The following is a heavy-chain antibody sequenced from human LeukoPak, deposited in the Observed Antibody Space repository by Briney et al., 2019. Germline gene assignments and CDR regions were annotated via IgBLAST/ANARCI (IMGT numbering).Heavy chain of an antibody. Sequence: PSETLSLTCAVYGGSFSGYYWGWIRQPPGKGLEWIGEINHSGSTNYNPSLKSRVTISVDTSKNQFSLKLSSVTAADTAVYYCARERYLAGTAKGNDYWGQGTLVTVSS. V-gene: IGHV4-34*01. CDR3: ARERYLAGTAKGNDY. CDR1: GGSFSGYY. J-gene: IGHJ4*02. D-gene: IGHD6-19*01. CDR2: INHSGST.